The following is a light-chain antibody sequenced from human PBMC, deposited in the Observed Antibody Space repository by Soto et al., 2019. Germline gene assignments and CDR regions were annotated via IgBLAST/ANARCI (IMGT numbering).Light chain of an antibody. J-gene: IGKJ5*01. CDR1: QGISSY. V-gene: IGKV1-9*01. CDR2: ASS. CDR3: QQLNTFPVT. Sequence: DIQLTQSPSFLSASVGDRVTISCRASQGISSYLAWYQQTPGKAPKLLIYASSTLQRGVPSRFSGSGSGTEFTLTIGSLQPEDFATYYCQQLNTFPVTFGQGTRLDI.